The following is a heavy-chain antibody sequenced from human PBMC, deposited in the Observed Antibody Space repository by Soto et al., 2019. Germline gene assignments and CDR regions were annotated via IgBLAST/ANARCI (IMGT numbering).Heavy chain of an antibody. CDR1: GGSISSGGYY. D-gene: IGHD1-1*01. J-gene: IGHJ4*02. V-gene: IGHV4-31*03. Sequence: QVQLQESGPGLVKPSQTLSLTCTVSGGSISSGGYYWSWIRQHPGKGLEWIGYIYYSGSTYYNPSLQRRVTISVDTSKNQFSLKLSSVTAADTAVYYCAREDRTGTIQDDYWGQGTLVTVSS. CDR3: AREDRTGTIQDDY. CDR2: IYYSGST.